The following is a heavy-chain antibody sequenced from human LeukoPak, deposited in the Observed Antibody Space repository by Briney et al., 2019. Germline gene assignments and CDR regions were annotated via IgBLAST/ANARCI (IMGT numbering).Heavy chain of an antibody. D-gene: IGHD4-17*01. J-gene: IGHJ4*02. CDR1: GGSISSYY. CDR3: ARDRDYGDAPFDY. V-gene: IGHV4-39*07. Sequence: SGTLSLTCTVPGGSISSYYWGWIRQPPGKGLEWIGTIYYSGGTYYNPSLKSRVTISVDTSKNQFSLKLSSVTAADTAVYYCARDRDYGDAPFDYWGQGTLVTVSS. CDR2: IYYSGGT.